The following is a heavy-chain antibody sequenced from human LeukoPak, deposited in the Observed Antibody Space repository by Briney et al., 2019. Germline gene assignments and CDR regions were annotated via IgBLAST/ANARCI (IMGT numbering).Heavy chain of an antibody. CDR2: INAGNGNT. CDR3: ARGRDIVVVPARTGAFDI. D-gene: IGHD2-2*01. J-gene: IGHJ3*02. Sequence: ASVKVSCKASGYTFTSYAMHWVRQAPGQRLEWMGWINAGNGNTKYSQKFQGRVTITRDTSASTAYMELSSLRSEDTAVYYCARGRDIVVVPARTGAFDIWGRGTMVTVSS. CDR1: GYTFTSYA. V-gene: IGHV1-3*01.